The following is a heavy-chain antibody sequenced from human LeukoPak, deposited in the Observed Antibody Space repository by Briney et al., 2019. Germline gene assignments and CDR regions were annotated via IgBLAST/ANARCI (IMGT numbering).Heavy chain of an antibody. Sequence: GESLKISCKGSGYSFTSYWIGWVRQMPGKGLEWMGIIYPGDSDARYRPSFQGQVTISADKSISTAYLQWSSLKASDTAMYYCARHNGIVTPMPDYWGQGTLVTVSS. V-gene: IGHV5-51*01. CDR2: IYPGDSDA. CDR1: GYSFTSYW. D-gene: IGHD5-18*01. CDR3: ARHNGIVTPMPDY. J-gene: IGHJ4*02.